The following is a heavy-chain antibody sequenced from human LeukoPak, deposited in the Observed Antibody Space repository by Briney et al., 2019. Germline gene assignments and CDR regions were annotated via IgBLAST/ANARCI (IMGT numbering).Heavy chain of an antibody. CDR1: GFTFSSYS. D-gene: IGHD1-7*01. CDR2: ISSSSSTI. Sequence: QPGGSLRLSCAASGFTFSSYSMNWVRQAPGKRLEWVSYISSSSSTIYYADSVKGRFTISRDNAKNSLYLQMNSLRAEDTAVYYCARDETTDDTGMDVWGQGTTVTVSS. CDR3: ARDETTDDTGMDV. V-gene: IGHV3-48*01. J-gene: IGHJ6*02.